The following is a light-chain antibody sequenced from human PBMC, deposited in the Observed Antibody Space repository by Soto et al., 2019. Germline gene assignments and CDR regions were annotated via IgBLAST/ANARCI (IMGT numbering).Light chain of an antibody. J-gene: IGLJ3*02. V-gene: IGLV2-14*01. Sequence: SVLTQPASVSGSPGQSITISCTGTSSDVGAYNYVSWYQQHPGKAPKLMIYEVSNRPSGVSDRFSGSRSGNTAFLTISGLQAEDESDYYCISYTSSSTWVFGGGTKLTVL. CDR3: ISYTSSSTWV. CDR1: SSDVGAYNY. CDR2: EVS.